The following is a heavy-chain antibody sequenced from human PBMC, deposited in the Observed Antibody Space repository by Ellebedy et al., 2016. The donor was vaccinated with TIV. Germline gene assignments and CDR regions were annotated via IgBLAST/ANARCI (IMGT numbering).Heavy chain of an antibody. V-gene: IGHV4-30-4*08. D-gene: IGHD6-13*01. J-gene: IGHJ3*02. Sequence: MPSETLSLTCTVSGGSIRSDNYFWSWIRQPPGKGPEWIGYIHYSGNAYYNPSLKSRVTISVDTSKSQFSLKVTSVTAADTAVYYCAREVNIASETHAFDIWGQGTLLTVSS. CDR1: GGSIRSDNYF. CDR2: IHYSGNA. CDR3: AREVNIASETHAFDI.